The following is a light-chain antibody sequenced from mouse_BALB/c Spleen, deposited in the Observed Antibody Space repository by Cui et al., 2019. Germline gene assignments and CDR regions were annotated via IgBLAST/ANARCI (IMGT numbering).Light chain of an antibody. V-gene: IGKV4-59*01. CDR1: SSVSY. Sequence: QIVLTQSPAIISASAGEKVTMTCSASSSVSYMHWYQQKSGTSPKRWIYDTSKLASGVPARFSGSGSGTSYSLTISSMEAEDAATYYCQQWSSNPPTFGAGTKLELK. CDR3: QQWSSNPPT. J-gene: IGKJ5*01. CDR2: DTS.